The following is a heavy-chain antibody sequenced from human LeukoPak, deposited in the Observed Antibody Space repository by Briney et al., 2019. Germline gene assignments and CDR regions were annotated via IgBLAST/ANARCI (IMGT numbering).Heavy chain of an antibody. CDR3: AREGRGAGFYYYGMDV. D-gene: IGHD3-10*01. CDR1: GFTFSSYA. V-gene: IGHV3-30-3*01. J-gene: IGHJ6*02. Sequence: GGSLRLSCAASGFTFSSYAMHWVRQAPGKGLEWVAVISYDGSNKYYADSVKGRFTISRDNSKNTLYLQMNSLRAEDTAVYYCAREGRGAGFYYYGMDVWGQGTTVTVSS. CDR2: ISYDGSNK.